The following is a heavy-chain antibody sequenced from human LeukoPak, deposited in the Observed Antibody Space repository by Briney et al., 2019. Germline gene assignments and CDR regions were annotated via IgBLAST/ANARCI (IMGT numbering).Heavy chain of an antibody. D-gene: IGHD6-19*01. CDR2: IYYSGST. V-gene: IGHV4-39*01. CDR1: GGSISSSSYY. Sequence: SETLSLTCTVSGGSISSSSYYWCWIRQHPGKGLEWIGSIYYSGSTYYNPSLKSRVTISVDTSKNQFSLKLSSVTAADTAVYYCANERIAVASLDYWGQGTLVTVSS. J-gene: IGHJ4*02. CDR3: ANERIAVASLDY.